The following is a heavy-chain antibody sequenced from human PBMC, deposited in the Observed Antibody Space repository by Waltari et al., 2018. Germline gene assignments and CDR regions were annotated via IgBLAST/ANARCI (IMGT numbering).Heavy chain of an antibody. J-gene: IGHJ4*02. V-gene: IGHV3-30-3*01. Sequence: QVQLVESGGGVVQPGRSLRLSCAASGSTFSSYAMPWVRQAPGKGLEWVAVISYDGSNKYYADSVKGRFTISRDNSKNTLYLQMNSLRAEDTAVYYCAREIPVALDYWGQGTLVTVSS. CDR2: ISYDGSNK. CDR1: GSTFSSYA. CDR3: AREIPVALDY.